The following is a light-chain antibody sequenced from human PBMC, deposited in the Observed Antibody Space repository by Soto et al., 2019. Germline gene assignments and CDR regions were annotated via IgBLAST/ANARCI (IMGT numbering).Light chain of an antibody. CDR3: CSYAGSSTPLI. J-gene: IGLJ1*01. CDR2: EVS. CDR1: SSGVGSYNL. V-gene: IGLV2-23*02. Sequence: QSVLTQPASVSGSPVQSITISCTGTSSGVGSYNLVSWYQQHPGKAPKLMIYEVSKRPSGVSNRSSGSKSGNTASLTISGLQAEDEADYYCCSYAGSSTPLIFGTGTKATVL.